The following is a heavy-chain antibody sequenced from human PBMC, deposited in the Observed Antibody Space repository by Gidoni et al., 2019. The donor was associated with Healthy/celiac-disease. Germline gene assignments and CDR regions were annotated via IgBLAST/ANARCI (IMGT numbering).Heavy chain of an antibody. D-gene: IGHD6-13*01. CDR3: AKDQAAAAGTRPWGFDP. V-gene: IGHV3-23*01. CDR2: ISGSGGST. Sequence: EVQLLESGGGLVQPGGSLRLSCAASGFTFSSYAMSWVRQAPGKGLEWVSAISGSGGSTYYADSVKGRFTISRDNSKNTLYLQMNSLRAEDTAVYYCAKDQAAAAGTRPWGFDPWGQGTLVTVSS. CDR1: GFTFSSYA. J-gene: IGHJ5*02.